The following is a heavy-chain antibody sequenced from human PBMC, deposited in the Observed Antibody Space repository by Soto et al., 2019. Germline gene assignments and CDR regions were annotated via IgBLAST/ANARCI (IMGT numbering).Heavy chain of an antibody. CDR3: ARDNRFGELFY. J-gene: IGHJ4*02. Sequence: XGTLSLTCTVSGGSISSYYWSWIRQPPGKGLEWIGYIYYSGSTNYNPSLKSRVTISVDTSKNQFSLKLSSVTAADTAVYYCARDNRFGELFYWGQGTLVTVSS. CDR1: GGSISSYY. D-gene: IGHD3-10*01. V-gene: IGHV4-59*01. CDR2: IYYSGST.